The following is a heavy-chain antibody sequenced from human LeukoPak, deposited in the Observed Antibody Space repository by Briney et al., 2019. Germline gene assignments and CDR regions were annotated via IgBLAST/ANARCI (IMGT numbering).Heavy chain of an antibody. J-gene: IGHJ4*02. V-gene: IGHV3-23*01. CDR3: AKEMKPWMHFDY. Sequence: GGSLRLSCAASRFTFSSYAMSWVRQAPGKGLEWVSAISGSGGGTYYADSVKGRFTISRDNSKNTLYLQMNSLRAEDTAVYYCAKEMKPWMHFDYWGQGTLVTVSS. D-gene: IGHD5-12*01. CDR2: ISGSGGGT. CDR1: RFTFSSYA.